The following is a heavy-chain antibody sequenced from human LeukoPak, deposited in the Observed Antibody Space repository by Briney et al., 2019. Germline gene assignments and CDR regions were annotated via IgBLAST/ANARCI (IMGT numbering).Heavy chain of an antibody. V-gene: IGHV4-30-4*08. CDR1: GGSISSGDYY. CDR3: ARHDCGGDCYPYDAFDI. Sequence: SETLSLTCTVSGGSISSGDYYWSWIRQPPGKGLEWIGYIYYSGSTYYNPSLKSRVTISVDTSKNQFSLKLSSVTAADTAVYYCARHDCGGDCYPYDAFDIWGQGTMVTVSS. D-gene: IGHD2-21*02. CDR2: IYYSGST. J-gene: IGHJ3*02.